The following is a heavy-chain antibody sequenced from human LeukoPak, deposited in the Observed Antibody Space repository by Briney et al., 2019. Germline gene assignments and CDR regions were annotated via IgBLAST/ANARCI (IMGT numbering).Heavy chain of an antibody. V-gene: IGHV1-2*02. CDR3: ARADSGSILDY. CDR2: IKPNSGGT. D-gene: IGHD1-26*01. Sequence: ASVKVSCKASGYTFTGYHMHWVRQAPGQGLEWMGWIKPNSGGTNYAQKFQGRVTMTRDTSINTSYMELGRLRSDDTAIYYCARADSGSILDYWGQGTLVTVSS. J-gene: IGHJ4*02. CDR1: GYTFTGYH.